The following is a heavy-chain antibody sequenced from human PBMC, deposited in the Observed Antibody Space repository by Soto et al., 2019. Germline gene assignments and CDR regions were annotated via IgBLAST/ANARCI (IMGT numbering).Heavy chain of an antibody. Sequence: ASVKVPCKASGYTFTDSAIHWVRQAPGQRLEWMGWINAGNGDTKYSQKFQGRVTITRDTSANTAYMELSSLTSEDTAEYYCARDRGYTYGYWGWFDPWGQGALVTVSS. J-gene: IGHJ5*02. CDR1: GYTFTDSA. CDR2: INAGNGDT. D-gene: IGHD5-18*01. V-gene: IGHV1-3*01. CDR3: ARDRGYTYGYWGWFDP.